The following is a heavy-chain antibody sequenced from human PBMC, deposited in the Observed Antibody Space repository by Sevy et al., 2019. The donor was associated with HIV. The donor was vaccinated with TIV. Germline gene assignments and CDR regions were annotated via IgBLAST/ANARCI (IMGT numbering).Heavy chain of an antibody. J-gene: IGHJ4*02. V-gene: IGHV4-31*03. Sequence: SETLSLTCTVSGGSISSGGYYWSWIRQHPGKGLEWIGYIYYSGSTYYNPSLKSRVTISVDTSKNQFSLKLSSVTAADTAGYYCARGRHYYDSSGYYALTRGAYYFDYWGQGTLVTVSS. CDR3: ARGRHYYDSSGYYALTRGAYYFDY. D-gene: IGHD3-22*01. CDR2: IYYSGST. CDR1: GGSISSGGYY.